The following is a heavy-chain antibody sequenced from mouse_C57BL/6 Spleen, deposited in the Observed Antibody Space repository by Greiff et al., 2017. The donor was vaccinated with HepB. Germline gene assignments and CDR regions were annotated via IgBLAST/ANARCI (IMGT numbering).Heavy chain of an antibody. CDR3: ARDSHDYYGSSAYAMDY. CDR1: GFTFSSYA. CDR2: ISDGGSYT. V-gene: IGHV5-4*01. J-gene: IGHJ4*01. D-gene: IGHD1-1*01. Sequence: EVQGVESGGGLVKPGGSLKLSCAASGFTFSSYAMSWVRQTPEKSLEWVATISDGGSYTYYPDNVKGRYTISRDNATNTVYLQMSHLTSEDTAMYYCARDSHDYYGSSAYAMDYWGQGTSVTVSS.